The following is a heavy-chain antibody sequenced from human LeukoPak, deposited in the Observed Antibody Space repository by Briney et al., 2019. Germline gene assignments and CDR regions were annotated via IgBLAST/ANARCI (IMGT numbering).Heavy chain of an antibody. V-gene: IGHV3-48*01. CDR3: ARDSSGWYYFDY. J-gene: IGHJ4*02. CDR1: GFTFSNYN. Sequence: GGSLRLSCAASGFTFSNYNMNWFRQAPGKGLEWVPYISDTGFSIYYADSVKGRFTISRDNAKNSLSLQMDSLRAEDTAVYYCARDSSGWYYFDYWGQGTLVTVSS. CDR2: ISDTGFSI. D-gene: IGHD6-19*01.